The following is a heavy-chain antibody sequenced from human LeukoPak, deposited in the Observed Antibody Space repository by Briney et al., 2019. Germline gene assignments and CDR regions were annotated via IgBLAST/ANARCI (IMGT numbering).Heavy chain of an antibody. V-gene: IGHV3-30*18. CDR3: AKDRQEGSSSWCRDY. CDR2: ISYDGSNK. CDR1: GFTFSSYG. D-gene: IGHD6-13*01. J-gene: IGHJ4*02. Sequence: QPGRSLRLSCAASGFTFSSYGMHWVRQAPGKGLEWVAVISYDGSNKYYADSVKGRFTISRDNSKNTLYLQMNSLRAEDTAVYYCAKDRQEGSSSWCRDYWGQGTLVTVSS.